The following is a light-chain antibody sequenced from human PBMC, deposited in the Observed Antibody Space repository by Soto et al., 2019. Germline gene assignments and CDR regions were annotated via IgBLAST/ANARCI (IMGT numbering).Light chain of an antibody. Sequence: QSALTQPASVSGSPGQSITISCTGSSSDVGTYDLVSWYQHHPGAGPKLMIYEATRRPSGISNRFSGSKSGNTASLTISGLQAEDEDDYYCCSFAGSNSWVFGGGTKLTVL. CDR3: CSFAGSNSWV. CDR1: SSDVGTYDL. CDR2: EAT. V-gene: IGLV2-23*01. J-gene: IGLJ3*02.